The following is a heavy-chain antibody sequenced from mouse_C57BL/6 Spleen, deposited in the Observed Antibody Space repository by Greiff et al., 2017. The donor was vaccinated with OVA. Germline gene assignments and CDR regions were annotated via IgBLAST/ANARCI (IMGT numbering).Heavy chain of an antibody. CDR1: GYTFTDYN. D-gene: IGHD1-1*01. J-gene: IGHJ3*01. V-gene: IGHV1-22*01. Sequence: EVKLQQSGPELVKPGASVKMSCKASGYTFTDYNMHWVKQSHGKSLEWIGYINPNNGGTSYNQKFKGKATLTVNKSSSTAYMELRSLTSEDSAVYYCARSVYGSSYVAWFAYWGQGTLVTVSA. CDR2: INPNNGGT. CDR3: ARSVYGSSYVAWFAY.